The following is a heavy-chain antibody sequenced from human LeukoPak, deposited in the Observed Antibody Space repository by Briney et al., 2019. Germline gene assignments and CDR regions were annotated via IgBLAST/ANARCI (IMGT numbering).Heavy chain of an antibody. CDR3: AKGSSGYYWFDY. D-gene: IGHD3-22*01. V-gene: IGHV3-9*01. Sequence: GRSLRLSCAASGFTLDDYAMHWVRQAPGKGLEWVSGISWNSGSIGYADSVKGRFTISRDNAKNSLYLQMNSLRAEDTALYYCAKGSSGYYWFDYWGQGTLATVSS. CDR2: ISWNSGSI. J-gene: IGHJ4*02. CDR1: GFTLDDYA.